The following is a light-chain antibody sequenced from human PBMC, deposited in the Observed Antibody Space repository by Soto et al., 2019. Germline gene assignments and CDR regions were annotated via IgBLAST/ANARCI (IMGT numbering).Light chain of an antibody. V-gene: IGKV4-1*01. J-gene: IGKJ3*01. Sequence: DIVMTQSPDSLAVSLGERATINCKSSQSVLYSSNNKDYLAWYQQKPGQPPKLLIYWASTRESGVPDRFSGSGSGTDFTLTINSLPAEDVAVYYCQQYYSTPPTFGPGTKVDF. CDR3: QQYYSTPPT. CDR1: QSVLYSSNNKDY. CDR2: WAS.